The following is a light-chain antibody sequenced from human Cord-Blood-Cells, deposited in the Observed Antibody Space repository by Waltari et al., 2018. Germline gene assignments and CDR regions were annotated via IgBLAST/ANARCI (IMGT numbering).Light chain of an antibody. J-gene: IGLJ3*02. CDR1: NIGSKS. CDR2: YDS. CDR3: QVWDSSSDHWV. Sequence: SYVLTQPPSVSVAPGKTARITCGGNNIGSKSVNWYQQKPGQAPVLVIYYDSDRPSGIPERFSCSNSGNTATLTISRVEAGDEADYYCQVWDSSSDHWVFGGGTKLTVL. V-gene: IGLV3-21*04.